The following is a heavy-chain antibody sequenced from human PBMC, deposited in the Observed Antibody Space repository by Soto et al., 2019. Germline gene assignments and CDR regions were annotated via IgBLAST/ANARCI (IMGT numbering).Heavy chain of an antibody. V-gene: IGHV4-34*01. CDR2: INHSGST. CDR3: ARAELRTVHY. Sequence: PSETLSLTCAVYGGSFSGYYWSWIRQPPGKGLEWIGEINHSGSTNYNPSLKGRVTISVDTSKNQFSLKLSSVTAADTAVYYCARAELRTVHYWGQATLVTVSS. D-gene: IGHD1-26*01. CDR1: GGSFSGYY. J-gene: IGHJ4*02.